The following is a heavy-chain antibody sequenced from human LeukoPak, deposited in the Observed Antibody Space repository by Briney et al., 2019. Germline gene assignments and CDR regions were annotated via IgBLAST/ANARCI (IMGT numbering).Heavy chain of an antibody. CDR3: ARTIIVDRRLDY. D-gene: IGHD2-15*01. J-gene: IGHJ4*02. Sequence: ASVKVSCKASGYTFTSYGISWVRQAPGQGLEWMGWISAYNGNTNYAQKLQGRVTMTTDTSTGAAYMELRSLRSDDTAVYYCARTIIVDRRLDYWGQGTLVTVSS. CDR1: GYTFTSYG. V-gene: IGHV1-18*01. CDR2: ISAYNGNT.